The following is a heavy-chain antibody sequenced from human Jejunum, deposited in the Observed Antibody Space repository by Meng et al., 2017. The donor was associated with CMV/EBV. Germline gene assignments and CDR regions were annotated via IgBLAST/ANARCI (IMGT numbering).Heavy chain of an antibody. Sequence: SKYPFSDYYMHWVRQAHGQGLEWMGYINPYTGDTNYAQDFQGRVTMTRDTSTNTAYMELTRLRSDDTALYYCAKDGGSYLDYYFDYWGQGTLVTVSS. D-gene: IGHD3-16*01. V-gene: IGHV1-2*02. CDR3: AKDGGSYLDYYFDY. CDR2: INPYTGDT. CDR1: KYPFSDYY. J-gene: IGHJ4*02.